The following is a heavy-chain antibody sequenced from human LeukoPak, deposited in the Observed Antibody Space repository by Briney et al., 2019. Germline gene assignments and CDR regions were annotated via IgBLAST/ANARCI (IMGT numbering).Heavy chain of an antibody. CDR1: GFTFSSYW. V-gene: IGHV3-7*01. D-gene: IGHD2-2*01. J-gene: IGHJ5*01. CDR3: ARDHGYQLLSWFDT. Sequence: GGSLRLSCAASGFTFSSYWLSWVRQAPGKGLEWVANIKQDGSEKYYMDSVKGRFTISRDNAKKALYLQMDSLRAEDTAVYYCARDHGYQLLSWFDTWGQGTLVTVSS. CDR2: IKQDGSEK.